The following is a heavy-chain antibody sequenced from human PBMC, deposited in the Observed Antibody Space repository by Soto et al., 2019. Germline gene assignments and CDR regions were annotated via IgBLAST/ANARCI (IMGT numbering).Heavy chain of an antibody. Sequence: ASVKVSCKASGYTFTGYYMHWDRHPPGQGLESMGCINPTRCGTNYAQKFKGRVTMTRDTSISPAYMELSRLRSDDTAVYYCASFAQLWLDDALDIWGQLTMVTVSS. V-gene: IGHV1-2*02. J-gene: IGHJ3*02. CDR1: GYTFTGYY. D-gene: IGHD5-18*01. CDR2: INPTRCGT. CDR3: ASFAQLWLDDALDI.